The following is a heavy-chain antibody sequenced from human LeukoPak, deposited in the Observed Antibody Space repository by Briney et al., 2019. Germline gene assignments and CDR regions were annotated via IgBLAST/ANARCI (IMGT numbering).Heavy chain of an antibody. J-gene: IGHJ4*02. CDR1: GGSFSAYY. CDR3: ARGQGTVTTH. V-gene: IGHV4-34*01. CDR2: INHSGSA. D-gene: IGHD4-17*01. Sequence: PSETLSLTCAVSGGSFSAYYWTWIRQPPGKGLEWIGEINHSGSANYNPSLKSGVTISLDTSKNQFSLKLSSVTAADTAVYYCARGQGTVTTHWGQGTLVTVSS.